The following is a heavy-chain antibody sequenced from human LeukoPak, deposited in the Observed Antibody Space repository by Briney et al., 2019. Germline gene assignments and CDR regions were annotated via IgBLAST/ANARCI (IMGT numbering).Heavy chain of an antibody. CDR2: ISSSSSYI. V-gene: IGHV3-21*01. CDR3: ARANYYGSGSYPKTLDY. D-gene: IGHD3-10*01. J-gene: IGHJ4*02. CDR1: GCTFSSYS. Sequence: GGSLRLFCAASGCTFSSYSMNWVRQAPGKGLEWVSSISSSSSYIYYADSVKGRFTISRDNAKNSLYLQMNSLRAEDTAVYYCARANYYGSGSYPKTLDYWGQGTLVTVSS.